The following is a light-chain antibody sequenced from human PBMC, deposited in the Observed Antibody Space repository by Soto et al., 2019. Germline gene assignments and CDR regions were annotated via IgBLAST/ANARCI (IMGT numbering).Light chain of an antibody. CDR1: QSFSTY. Sequence: ERVMTQSPATLSVSPGERATLSCRASQSFSTYLAWYQQRPGQAPRLLIYDASERATGIPARFSGSGSETDFTLTISSLEPEDFGVYYCLHRMNWPLTFGHGTRLEIK. J-gene: IGKJ5*01. CDR2: DAS. V-gene: IGKV3-11*01. CDR3: LHRMNWPLT.